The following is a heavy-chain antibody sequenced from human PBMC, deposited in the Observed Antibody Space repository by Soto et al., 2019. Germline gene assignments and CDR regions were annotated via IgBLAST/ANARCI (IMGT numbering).Heavy chain of an antibody. CDR3: ARGRDGYYDSSGYFFDY. J-gene: IGHJ4*02. V-gene: IGHV1-3*01. CDR1: GYTFTSYA. Sequence: GASVKVSCKASGYTFTSYAMHWVRQAPGQRLEWMGWINAGNGNTKYSQKFQGRVTITRDTSASTAYMELSSLRSEDTAVYYCARGRDGYYDSSGYFFDYWGQGTLVTSPQ. D-gene: IGHD3-22*01. CDR2: INAGNGNT.